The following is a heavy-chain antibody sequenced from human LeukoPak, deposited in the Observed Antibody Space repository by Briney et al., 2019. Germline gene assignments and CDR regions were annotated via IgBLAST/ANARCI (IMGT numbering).Heavy chain of an antibody. CDR3: ARAVLATKSEHWFDS. D-gene: IGHD2-8*01. Sequence: SETLSLTCAVYGGSFSGYYWGWIRQPPGKGLEWIGSIYHSGSTYYNPSLKSRVTISVDTSKNQFSLKLSSVTAADTAVYYCARAVLATKSEHWFDSWGQGTLVTVSS. J-gene: IGHJ5*01. V-gene: IGHV4-38-2*01. CDR2: IYHSGST. CDR1: GGSFSGYY.